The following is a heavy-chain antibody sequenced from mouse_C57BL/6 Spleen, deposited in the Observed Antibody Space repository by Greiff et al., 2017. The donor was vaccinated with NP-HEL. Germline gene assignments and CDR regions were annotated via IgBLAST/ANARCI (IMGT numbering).Heavy chain of an antibody. J-gene: IGHJ2*01. Sequence: VKLVESGPELVKPGASVKISCKASGYAFSSSWMNWVKQRPGKGLEWIGRIYPGDGDTNYNGKVKGKATLTADKSSSTAYMQLSSLTSEDSAVYFCATADYQYYFDYWGQGTTLTVSS. CDR3: ATADYQYYFDY. CDR1: GYAFSSSW. CDR2: IYPGDGDT. V-gene: IGHV1-82*01. D-gene: IGHD2-4*01.